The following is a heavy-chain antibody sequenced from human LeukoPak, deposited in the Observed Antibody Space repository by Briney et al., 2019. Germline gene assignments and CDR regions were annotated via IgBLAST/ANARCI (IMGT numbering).Heavy chain of an antibody. CDR1: GGSFRGYY. CDR3: ARVKGSSSSRD. CDR2: INHSGST. J-gene: IGHJ4*02. V-gene: IGHV4-34*01. Sequence: PSETLSLTCAVYGGSFRGYYWSWIRQPPGKGLEWIGEINHSGSTNYNPSLKSRVTISVDTSKNQFSLKLSSVTAADTAVYYCARVKGSSSSRDWGQGTLVTVSS. D-gene: IGHD6-13*01.